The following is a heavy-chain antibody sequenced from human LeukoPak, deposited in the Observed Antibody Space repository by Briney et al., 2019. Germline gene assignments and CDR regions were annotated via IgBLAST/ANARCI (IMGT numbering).Heavy chain of an antibody. Sequence: VASVKVSCKASGYTFTDYYLHWVRQAPGQGLEWMGWINPNSGGTKNAQKFQGRVTMTRETSISTAYMELSRLRSDDTAVYYCAREAYCGGDCRSPFFDYWGQGTLVTVSS. CDR2: INPNSGGT. CDR1: GYTFTDYY. J-gene: IGHJ4*02. V-gene: IGHV1-2*02. CDR3: AREAYCGGDCRSPFFDY. D-gene: IGHD2-21*02.